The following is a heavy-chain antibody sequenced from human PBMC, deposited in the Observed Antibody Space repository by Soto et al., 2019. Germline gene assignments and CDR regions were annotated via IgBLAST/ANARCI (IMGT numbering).Heavy chain of an antibody. D-gene: IGHD2-15*01. CDR1: GFTFSSYA. CDR2: ISYDGSNK. Sequence: QVQLVESGGGVVQPGRSMRLSCAASGFTFSSYAMHWVRQAPGKWLEWVAVISYDGSNKYYADSVKGRFTISRDNSKNMLYMQMNSLRAEDTAVYYCARVSATTPFYYYYGMDVWGQGTTVTVSS. J-gene: IGHJ6*02. CDR3: ARVSATTPFYYYYGMDV. V-gene: IGHV3-30-3*01.